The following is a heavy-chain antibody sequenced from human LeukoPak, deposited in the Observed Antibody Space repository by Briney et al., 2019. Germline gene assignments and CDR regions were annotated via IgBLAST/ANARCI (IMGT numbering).Heavy chain of an antibody. CDR1: GGSISSYY. CDR2: IYSSGGT. J-gene: IGHJ1*01. D-gene: IGHD6-13*01. Sequence: SETLSLTCTVSGGSISSYYWSWIRQPAGKGLEWIGRIYSSGGTDYNPSLKSRVTMSVDTSKNQFSLKLRSVTAEDTAVYYCTTDPLPVAAAGNFPLGNWGQGTLVTVSS. V-gene: IGHV4-4*07. CDR3: TTDPLPVAAAGNFPLGN.